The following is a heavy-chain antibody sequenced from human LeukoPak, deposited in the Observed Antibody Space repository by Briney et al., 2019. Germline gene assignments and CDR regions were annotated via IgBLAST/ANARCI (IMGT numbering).Heavy chain of an antibody. CDR2: ISSDGSDE. CDR1: GFTFSTYA. CDR3: ARVRDFDAFDI. D-gene: IGHD3/OR15-3a*01. Sequence: GRSLRLSCAASGFTFSTYAMHWVRQAPGKGLEWVVVISSDGSDEYYADSVKGRFTISRDNSKNTVYLQMYSLRAEDTAVYYCARVRDFDAFDIWGQGTMVTVSS. J-gene: IGHJ3*02. V-gene: IGHV3-30*04.